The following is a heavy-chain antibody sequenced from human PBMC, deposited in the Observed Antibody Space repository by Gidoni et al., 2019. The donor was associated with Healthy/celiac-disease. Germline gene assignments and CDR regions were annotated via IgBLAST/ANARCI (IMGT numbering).Heavy chain of an antibody. J-gene: IGHJ2*01. CDR2: INSDGSST. D-gene: IGHD5-12*01. CDR3: ARWDNRDGYNYFDWYFDL. V-gene: IGHV3-74*01. Sequence: EVHLVESGRGLVQPGGSLSLSCAASGFTFSSYWMHWVRQAPGKGLVWVARINSDGSSTSYADSVKGRFTISRDNAKNTLYLQMNSLRAEDTAVYYCARWDNRDGYNYFDWYFDLWGRGTLVTVSS. CDR1: GFTFSSYW.